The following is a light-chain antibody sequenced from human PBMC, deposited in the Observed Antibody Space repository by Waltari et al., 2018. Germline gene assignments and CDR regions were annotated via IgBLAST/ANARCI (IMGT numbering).Light chain of an antibody. V-gene: IGLV1-47*01. CDR1: RSNIGSNY. CDR2: RNN. CDR3: AAWDDSLSGRV. J-gene: IGLJ3*02. Sequence: QSVLTQPPSASGTPGQRVTISCSGTRSNIGSNYLYWYQQLPGTAPKLRIYRNNQRPSGVPDRFSGSKSGTSASLAISGLRSEDEADYYCAAWDDSLSGRVFGGGTKVTVL.